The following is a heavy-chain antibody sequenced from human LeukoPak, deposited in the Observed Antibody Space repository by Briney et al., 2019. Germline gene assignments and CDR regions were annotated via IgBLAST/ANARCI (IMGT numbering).Heavy chain of an antibody. CDR1: GYSISSGYY. J-gene: IGHJ4*02. CDR3: ARWGYYDILTGYPPWYFDY. V-gene: IGHV4-38-2*01. D-gene: IGHD3-9*01. CDR2: IYHSGST. Sequence: SETLSLTCAVSGYSISSGYYWGWIRQPPGKGLEWIGSIYHSGSTYYNPSLKSRVTISVDTSKNQFSLKLGSVTAADTAVYYCARWGYYDILTGYPPWYFDYWGQGTLVTVSS.